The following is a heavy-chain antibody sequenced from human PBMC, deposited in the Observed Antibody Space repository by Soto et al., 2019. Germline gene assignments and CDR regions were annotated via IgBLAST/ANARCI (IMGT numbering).Heavy chain of an antibody. CDR1: GFTFSSYA. V-gene: IGHV3-30-3*01. D-gene: IGHD6-19*01. Sequence: QVQLVGSGGGVVQPGRSLRLSCAASGFTFSSYAMHWVRQAPGKGLEWVAVISYDGSNKYYADSVKGRFTISRDNSKTLYLQMNSLRAEDTAVYYCVRDKSPYSSGWHNRHFDYRGQGTLVTVSS. J-gene: IGHJ4*02. CDR2: ISYDGSNK. CDR3: VRDKSPYSSGWHNRHFDY.